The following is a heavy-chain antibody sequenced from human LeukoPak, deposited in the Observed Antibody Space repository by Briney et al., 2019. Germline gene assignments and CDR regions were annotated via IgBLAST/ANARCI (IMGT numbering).Heavy chain of an antibody. Sequence: KPSETLSLTCAVYGGSFSGYYWSWIRQPPGKGLEWIGEINHSGSTNYNPSLKSRVTISVETSKNQFSLKLSSVTAADTAVYYCARGSAAVAVSWFDPWGQGTLVTVSS. CDR1: GGSFSGYY. D-gene: IGHD6-19*01. V-gene: IGHV4-34*01. CDR3: ARGSAAVAVSWFDP. CDR2: INHSGST. J-gene: IGHJ5*02.